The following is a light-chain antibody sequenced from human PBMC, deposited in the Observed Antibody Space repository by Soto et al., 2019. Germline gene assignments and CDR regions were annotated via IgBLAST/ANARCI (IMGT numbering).Light chain of an antibody. V-gene: IGLV2-14*01. CDR2: EVS. J-gene: IGLJ1*01. CDR3: NSYTGSSTRFV. CDR1: SSDVGAYNY. Sequence: QSALTQPASVSGSPGQSVTISCTGTSSDVGAYNYVSWYQQHPGKAPKLMIYEVSNRPSGVSNRFSGSKSGNTASLTLSGLQAEDEADYYCNSYTGSSTRFVFGTGTKVTVL.